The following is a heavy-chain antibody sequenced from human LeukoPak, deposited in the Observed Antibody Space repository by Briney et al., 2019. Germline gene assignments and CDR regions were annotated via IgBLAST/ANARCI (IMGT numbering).Heavy chain of an antibody. CDR3: ANVDNRGYYSFDY. Sequence: SETLSLTCTVSGGSINTNYWSWIRQPPGKELEWIGYIFYSGTTTYNPSLKSRVSISVDTSKNQFSLKLSSVTAADTAVYYCANVDNRGYYSFDYWGQGTLVTVSS. V-gene: IGHV4-59*01. CDR2: IFYSGTT. D-gene: IGHD3-22*01. CDR1: GGSINTNY. J-gene: IGHJ4*02.